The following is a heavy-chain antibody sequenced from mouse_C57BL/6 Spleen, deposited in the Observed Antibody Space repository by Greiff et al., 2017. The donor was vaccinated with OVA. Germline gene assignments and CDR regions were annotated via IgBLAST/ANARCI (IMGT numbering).Heavy chain of an antibody. Sequence: VQLQQSGAELVRPGTSVKVSCKASGYAFTNYLIEWVKQRPGQGLEWIGVINPGSGGTNYNEKFKGKATLTADKSSSTAYMQLSSLTSEDSAVDCCAKFRDGNYYFDYWGQGTTLTVSS. D-gene: IGHD2-1*01. CDR2: INPGSGGT. J-gene: IGHJ2*01. CDR3: AKFRDGNYYFDY. CDR1: GYAFTNYL. V-gene: IGHV1-54*01.